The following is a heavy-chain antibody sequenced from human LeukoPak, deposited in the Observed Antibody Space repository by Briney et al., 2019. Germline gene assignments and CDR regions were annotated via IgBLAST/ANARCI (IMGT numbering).Heavy chain of an antibody. CDR3: AKGSIVVVPAAQFDP. J-gene: IGHJ5*02. CDR2: ISGSGGST. Sequence: GGSLRLSCAASGFTFSSYAMSWVRQAPGKGLEWVSAISGSGGSTYYADSVKGLFPISRDNSKNTLYLQMNSLRAEDTAVYYCAKGSIVVVPAAQFDPWGQGTLVTVSS. V-gene: IGHV3-23*01. CDR1: GFTFSSYA. D-gene: IGHD2-2*01.